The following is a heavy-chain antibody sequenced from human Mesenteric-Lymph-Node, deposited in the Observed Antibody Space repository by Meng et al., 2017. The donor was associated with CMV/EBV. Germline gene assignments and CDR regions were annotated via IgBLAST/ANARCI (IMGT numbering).Heavy chain of an antibody. CDR3: ARRADGPWDAFDV. D-gene: IGHD5-24*01. V-gene: IGHV3-13*01. Sequence: GESLKISCAASGFLLSDYDMHWVRQVTGKGLEWVSGIGTRGDTSYPGSVNGRITIARDNAKNSFYLQINNLRAGDTAVYFCARRADGPWDAFDVWGQGTVVTVSS. J-gene: IGHJ3*01. CDR2: IGTRGDT. CDR1: GFLLSDYD.